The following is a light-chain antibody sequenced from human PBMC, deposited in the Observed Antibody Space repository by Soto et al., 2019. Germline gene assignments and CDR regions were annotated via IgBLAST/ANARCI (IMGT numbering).Light chain of an antibody. V-gene: IGLV2-8*01. CDR2: DVN. CDR1: SSNIGDNY. J-gene: IGLJ1*01. Sequence: QSVLTQPPAVSAAPGQKVTISCSGSSSNIGDNYVSWYQHHPGKAPKLMIYDVNKRPSGVPDRFSGSKSGNSASLTVSGLQAEDEADYYCSSYAGRNNLGFGTGTKVTVL. CDR3: SSYAGRNNLG.